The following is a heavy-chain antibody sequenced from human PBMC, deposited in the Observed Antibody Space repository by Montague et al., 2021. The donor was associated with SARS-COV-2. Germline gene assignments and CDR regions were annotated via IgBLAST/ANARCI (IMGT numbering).Heavy chain of an antibody. CDR3: ARAFFLTGSNPGDPRYYYYYGMDV. V-gene: IGHV4-31*03. CDR2: IYYSGST. Sequence: TLSLTCTVSGGSTSSGGYYWSWIRQHPGKGLEWIGYIYYSGSTYYNPSLKSRVTISVDTSKNQFSLKLSSVTAADTAVYYCARAFFLTGSNPGDPRYYYYYGMDVWGQGTTVTVSS. J-gene: IGHJ6*02. CDR1: GGSTSSGGYY. D-gene: IGHD3-9*01.